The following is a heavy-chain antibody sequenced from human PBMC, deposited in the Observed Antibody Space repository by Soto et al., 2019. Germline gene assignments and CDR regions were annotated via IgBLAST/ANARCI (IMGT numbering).Heavy chain of an antibody. CDR1: GGSISSYY. V-gene: IGHV4-59*08. CDR2: IYYSGTT. Sequence: QVQLQESGPGLVKPSETLSLTCTVSGGSISSYYWSWIRQPPGKGLEWIGYIYYSGTTNYNPSLKSRVAISVDTSKNQFSLKRSSVTAADTAVYYCAKGVVVPAATAFDIWGQGTMVTVSS. CDR3: AKGVVVPAATAFDI. D-gene: IGHD2-2*01. J-gene: IGHJ3*02.